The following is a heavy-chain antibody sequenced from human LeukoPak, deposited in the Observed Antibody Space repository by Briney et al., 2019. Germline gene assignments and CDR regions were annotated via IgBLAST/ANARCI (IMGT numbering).Heavy chain of an antibody. D-gene: IGHD3-22*01. J-gene: IGHJ6*02. V-gene: IGHV3-7*01. CDR1: GFTFSSYW. CDR2: IKQDESEK. Sequence: GGSLRLSCAASGFTFSSYWMYWVRQAPGKGLEWVASIKQDESEKYYGDSVKGRFAVSRDNAKNSLFLQMNSLRAEDTAVYYCAREEIVVVITGYYYYYGMDVWGQGTTVTVSS. CDR3: AREEIVVVITGYYYYYGMDV.